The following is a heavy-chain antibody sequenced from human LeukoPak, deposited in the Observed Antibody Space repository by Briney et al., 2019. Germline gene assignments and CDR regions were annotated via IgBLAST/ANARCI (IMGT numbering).Heavy chain of an antibody. Sequence: SVKVSCKASGGTFSSYAISWVRQAPGQGLEWMGRIIPIFGTGNYAQKFQGRVTITTDESTSTAYMELSSLRSEDTAVYYCARDSYYDSSGYYPYYFDYWGQGTLVTVSS. CDR1: GGTFSSYA. J-gene: IGHJ4*02. V-gene: IGHV1-69*05. CDR3: ARDSYYDSSGYYPYYFDY. D-gene: IGHD3-22*01. CDR2: IIPIFGTG.